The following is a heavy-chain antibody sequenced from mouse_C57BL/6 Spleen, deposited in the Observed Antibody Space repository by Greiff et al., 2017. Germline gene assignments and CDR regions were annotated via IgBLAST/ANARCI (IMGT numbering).Heavy chain of an antibody. J-gene: IGHJ3*01. CDR2: IYPGDGDT. D-gene: IGHD1-1*01. CDR3: ARGDYGSSYGFAY. CDR1: GYAFSSYW. Sequence: VQLQQSGAELVKPGASVKISCKASGYAFSSYWMNWVKQRPGKGLEWIGQIYPGDGDTNYNGKFKGKATLTADKSSSTAYMQHSSLTSEDSAVYFCARGDYGSSYGFAYWGQGTLVTVSA. V-gene: IGHV1-80*01.